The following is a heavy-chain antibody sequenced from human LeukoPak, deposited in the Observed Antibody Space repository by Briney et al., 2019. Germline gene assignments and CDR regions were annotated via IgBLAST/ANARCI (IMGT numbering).Heavy chain of an antibody. D-gene: IGHD3-22*01. J-gene: IGHJ4*02. Sequence: SETLSLTCSVSGGSISTRDHWDWIRQPPGKGLEWIASVHYSGTTYYNPSLKSRVTISVDTSKNQFSLKLSSVTAADTAVYYCATEWGDYYDSSGYYNYWGQGTLVTVSS. CDR3: ATEWGDYYDSSGYYNY. V-gene: IGHV4-39*07. CDR1: GGSISTRDH. CDR2: VHYSGTT.